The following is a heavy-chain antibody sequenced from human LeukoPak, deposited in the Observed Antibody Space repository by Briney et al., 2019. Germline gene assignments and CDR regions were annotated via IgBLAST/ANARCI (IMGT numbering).Heavy chain of an antibody. CDR1: GGTFSSYA. CDR3: ARDRWDYYGSGGFDP. Sequence: SVKVSCKASGGTFSSYAISWVRQAPGQGLEWMGRIIPILGIANYAQKFQGRVTITADKSTSTAYMELSSLRSEDTAVYYCARDRWDYYGSGGFDPWGQGTLVTVSS. J-gene: IGHJ5*02. CDR2: IIPILGIA. D-gene: IGHD3-10*01. V-gene: IGHV1-69*04.